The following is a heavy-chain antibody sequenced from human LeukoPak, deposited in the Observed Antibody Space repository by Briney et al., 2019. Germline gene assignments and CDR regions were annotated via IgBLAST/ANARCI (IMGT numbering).Heavy chain of an antibody. Sequence: GASVKVSCKASGYTFTSYDINWVRQAPGQGLEWMGWISAYNGNTNYAQKLQGRVTMTTDTSTSTAYMELRSLRSDDTAVYYCARDIRGQRGYYYYYMDVWGKGTTVTVSS. CDR3: ARDIRGQRGYYYYYMDV. J-gene: IGHJ6*03. CDR1: GYTFTSYD. V-gene: IGHV1-18*01. CDR2: ISAYNGNT. D-gene: IGHD6-25*01.